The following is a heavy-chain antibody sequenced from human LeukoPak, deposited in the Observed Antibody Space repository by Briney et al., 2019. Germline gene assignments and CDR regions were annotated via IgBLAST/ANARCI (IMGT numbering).Heavy chain of an antibody. CDR2: INHSGST. D-gene: IGHD3-22*01. V-gene: IGHV4-34*01. J-gene: IGHJ4*02. CDR3: ARGPAYYYDSSGYY. Sequence: SETLSLTCAVYGGSFSGYYWSWIRQPPGKGLEWIGEINHSGSTNYNPSLKSRVTISVDTSKNQFSLELSSVTAADTAVYYCARGPAYYYDSSGYYWGQGTLVTVSS. CDR1: GGSFSGYY.